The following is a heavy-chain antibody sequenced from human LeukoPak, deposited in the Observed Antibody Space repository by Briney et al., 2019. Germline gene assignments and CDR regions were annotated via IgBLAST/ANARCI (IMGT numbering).Heavy chain of an antibody. J-gene: IGHJ4*02. CDR1: GFTVSNIY. CDR2: VCSGGST. V-gene: IGHV3-53*01. CDR3: ARVPYADSWSSGFDH. D-gene: IGHD3-3*01. Sequence: GGSLRLSCAASGFTVSNIYMSWVRQAPGKGLEWVSVVCSGGSTNYADSVKGRFTISRDNSKNTLYLQMSSLRAEDTAVYYCARVPYADSWSSGFDHWGQGTQVTVSS.